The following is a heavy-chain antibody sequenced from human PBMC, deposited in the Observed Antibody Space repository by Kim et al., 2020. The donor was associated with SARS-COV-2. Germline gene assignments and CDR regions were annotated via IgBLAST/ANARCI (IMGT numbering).Heavy chain of an antibody. Sequence: GGSLRLSCAASGFTFSGSAMHWVRQASGKGLEWVGRIRSKANSYATTYAASVKGRFTISRDDSKTTAYLQMNSLKTEDTAVYYCTRVPGMTLAFWDTFAIWGQGTMVPVSS. CDR2: IRSKANSYAT. V-gene: IGHV3-73*01. D-gene: IGHD1-1*01. CDR1: GFTFSGSA. J-gene: IGHJ3*02. CDR3: TRVPGMTLAFWDTFAI.